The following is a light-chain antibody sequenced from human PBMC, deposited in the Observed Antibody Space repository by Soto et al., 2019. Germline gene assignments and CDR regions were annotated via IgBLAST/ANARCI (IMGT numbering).Light chain of an antibody. Sequence: DVQMTQSPPFVSASVGDRVAITCRASQGISTSLAWYQQKPGKAPKLLIYAASTLQSGVPSRFSGSGSGTEFTLTISSLQPEDFATYYCQQFNSYPITFGQGTRLEI. J-gene: IGKJ5*01. CDR1: QGISTS. V-gene: IGKV1-9*01. CDR2: AAS. CDR3: QQFNSYPIT.